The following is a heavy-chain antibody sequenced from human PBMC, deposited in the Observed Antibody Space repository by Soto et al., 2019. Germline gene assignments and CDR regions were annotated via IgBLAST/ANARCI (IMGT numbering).Heavy chain of an antibody. CDR2: IIPIFNTP. CDR3: ASRPRNGYNR. Sequence: QVQLVQSGAELKKPGSSVTVSCTSSGGSFSNSAVTWVRQAPGQGLAWMGGIIPIFNTPNYAQKFQGRVAFTADASTATAYMELTSLTAADTAVYYCASRPRNGYNRWGQGTLVTVSS. CDR1: GGSFSNSA. V-gene: IGHV1-69*01. D-gene: IGHD5-12*01. J-gene: IGHJ4*02.